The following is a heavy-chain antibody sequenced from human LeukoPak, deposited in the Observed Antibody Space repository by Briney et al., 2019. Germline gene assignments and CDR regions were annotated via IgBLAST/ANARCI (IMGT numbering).Heavy chain of an antibody. D-gene: IGHD2-15*01. V-gene: IGHV4-39*01. J-gene: IGHJ5*02. Sequence: GSLRLSCAASGFTVSSIHMVWVRQPPGKGLEWIGSIYYGGSTYYNPSLKSRVTISVDTSMNQFSLKLSFVTTADTAVYYCARALGYCSGGSCTRGYNWFDPWGQGTLVTVPS. CDR3: ARALGYCSGGSCTRGYNWFDP. CDR2: IYYGGST. CDR1: GFTVSSIH.